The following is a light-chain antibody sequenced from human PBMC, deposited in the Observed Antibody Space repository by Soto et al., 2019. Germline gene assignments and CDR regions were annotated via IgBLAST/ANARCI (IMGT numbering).Light chain of an antibody. CDR2: GAS. CDR3: QQYNYWPRT. CDR1: QNVSSN. Sequence: IVMTQSPATLSVSPGERATLSCRASQNVSSNLAWYQQKPGQAPRLLIYGASTRATGFPARFSGSGSGTEFTLTISSLQSEDFAVYYCQQYNYWPRTVGQGTKVEIK. V-gene: IGKV3-15*01. J-gene: IGKJ1*01.